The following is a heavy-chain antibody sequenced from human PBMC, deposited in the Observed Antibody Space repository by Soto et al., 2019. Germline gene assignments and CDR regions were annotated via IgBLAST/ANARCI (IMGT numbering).Heavy chain of an antibody. V-gene: IGHV1-46*01. D-gene: IGHD6-6*01. CDR3: ARAPYSSSSFFFDY. CDR2: IHPRGGST. Sequence: ASVKVSCKASGYTFTAYFMHWVRQAPGQGLEWIGIIHPRGGSTNYAQRFQGRVAMTWDTSTSTVYMELSSLRSDDTAVYYCARAPYSSSSFFFDYWGPGTPVTVSS. CDR1: GYTFTAYF. J-gene: IGHJ4*02.